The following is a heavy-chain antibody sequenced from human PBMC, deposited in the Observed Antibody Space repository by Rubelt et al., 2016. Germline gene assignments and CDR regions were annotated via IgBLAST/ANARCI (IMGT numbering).Heavy chain of an antibody. Sequence: QLQLQESGPGLVKPSETLSLTCTVSGGSISSSSYYWGWIRQPPGKGLEWIGSIYYSGSTYYNPSLKSRVTISVDTSKNPVSLKRSSVTAADTAVYYCARYVAVAGHYYYYGMDVWGQGTTVTVSS. J-gene: IGHJ6*02. CDR1: GGSISSSSYY. CDR3: ARYVAVAGHYYYYGMDV. CDR2: IYYSGST. D-gene: IGHD6-19*01. V-gene: IGHV4-39*07.